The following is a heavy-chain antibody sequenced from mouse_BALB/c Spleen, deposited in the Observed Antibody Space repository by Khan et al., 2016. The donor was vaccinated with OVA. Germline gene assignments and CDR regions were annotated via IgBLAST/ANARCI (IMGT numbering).Heavy chain of an antibody. Sequence: VQLQQSGPALVEPGASVKMSCKASGYTFTNYVMHWVKQKPGQGLEWIGYINPYNAGTRYNEKFKGKATLTSDISSTTAYMELSSLTSEDSAGYYCAREASSWDFAFPFWGQGALVTVSA. CDR3: AREASSWDFAFPF. J-gene: IGHJ3*01. D-gene: IGHD4-1*01. CDR1: GYTFTNYV. CDR2: INPYNAGT. V-gene: IGHV1S136*01.